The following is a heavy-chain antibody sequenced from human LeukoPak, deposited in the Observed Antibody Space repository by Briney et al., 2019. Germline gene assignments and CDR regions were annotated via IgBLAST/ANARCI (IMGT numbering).Heavy chain of an antibody. D-gene: IGHD6-19*01. Sequence: PGGSLRLSCAASGFTFSRYNMNWVRQAPGKGLEWVSSISSGSSYIYYADSVKGRFTISRDNAKNSLYLQMNSLRAEDTAVYYCARDDIAVATRFDYWGQGTLVTVSS. CDR2: ISSGSSYI. CDR1: GFTFSRYN. CDR3: ARDDIAVATRFDY. J-gene: IGHJ4*02. V-gene: IGHV3-21*01.